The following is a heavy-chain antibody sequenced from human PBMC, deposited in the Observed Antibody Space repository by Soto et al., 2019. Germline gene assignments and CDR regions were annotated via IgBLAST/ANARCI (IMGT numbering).Heavy chain of an antibody. CDR1: GFTFSSYS. CDR2: ISSSSSYI. J-gene: IGHJ6*02. CDR3: ARDLEATINPDWVGYYYYGMDV. V-gene: IGHV3-21*01. D-gene: IGHD5-12*01. Sequence: GGSLRLSCTASGFTFSSYSMNWVRQAPGKGLEWVSSISSSSSYIYYADSVKGRFTISRDNAKNSLYLQMNSLRAEDTAVYYCARDLEATINPDWVGYYYYGMDVWGQGTTVTVSS.